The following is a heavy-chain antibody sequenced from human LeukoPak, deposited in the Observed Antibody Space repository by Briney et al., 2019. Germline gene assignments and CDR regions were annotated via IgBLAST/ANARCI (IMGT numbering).Heavy chain of an antibody. D-gene: IGHD6-13*01. CDR3: ARDGDFDSWSFDS. Sequence: PGGSLRLSCAASGFTFSSYWMSWVRQAPGKGLEWVANIKQDGSEKYYVDSVKGRFTIFRDNGKNTLYLQMNSLRAEDTAVYYCARDGDFDSWSFDSWGQGTLVIVSS. V-gene: IGHV3-7*01. CDR2: IKQDGSEK. CDR1: GFTFSSYW. J-gene: IGHJ4*02.